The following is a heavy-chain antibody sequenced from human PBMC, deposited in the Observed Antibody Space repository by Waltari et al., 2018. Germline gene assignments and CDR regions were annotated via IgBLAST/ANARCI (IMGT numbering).Heavy chain of an antibody. CDR2: INHGGAT. V-gene: IGHV4-4*02. J-gene: IGHJ4*02. Sequence: QVQLQESGPGLVKPSGTLSRTCAAPGGPFSRGYWWTWVRQFPGKGLEWIGEINHGGATNYNPSLKTRVTMSVDKSKNQFSLKLISLTAADTAVYYCARMTYTSSPFDYWGQGTLVTVSS. D-gene: IGHD3-16*01. CDR1: GGPFSRGYW. CDR3: ARMTYTSSPFDY.